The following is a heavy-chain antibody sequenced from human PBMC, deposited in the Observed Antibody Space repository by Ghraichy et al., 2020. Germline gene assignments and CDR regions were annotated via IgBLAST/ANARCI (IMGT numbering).Heavy chain of an antibody. V-gene: IGHV3-23*01. CDR1: GFSFSSYA. D-gene: IGHD3-22*01. J-gene: IGHJ4*02. Sequence: GGSLRLSCAASGFSFSSYAMSWVRQAPGKGLEWVSGISATDGSTYYADSVRGRFTISRHNSKNTVYLQMNSLRAEDTAVYYFARDCSHYDSSGYFYRAAAEYFFDYWGQGTLVTVSS. CDR3: ARDCSHYDSSGYFYRAAAEYFFDY. CDR2: ISATDGST.